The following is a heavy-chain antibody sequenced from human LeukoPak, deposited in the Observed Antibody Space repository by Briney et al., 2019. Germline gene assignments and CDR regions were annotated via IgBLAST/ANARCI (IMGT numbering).Heavy chain of an antibody. CDR3: ARRYYDSSGYYPFDY. D-gene: IGHD3-22*01. J-gene: IGHJ4*02. Sequence: SETLSLTCTVSGGSISSSNYYWGWIRQPPGKGLEWIGSIYYSGSTYYNPSLKSRVTISVDTSKNQFSLKLSSVTAADTAVYYCARRYYDSSGYYPFDYWGQGTLVTVSS. V-gene: IGHV4-39*01. CDR2: IYYSGST. CDR1: GGSISSSNYY.